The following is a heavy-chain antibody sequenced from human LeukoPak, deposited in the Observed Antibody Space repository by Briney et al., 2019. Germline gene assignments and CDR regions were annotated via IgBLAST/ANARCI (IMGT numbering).Heavy chain of an antibody. V-gene: IGHV3-23*01. J-gene: IGHJ3*02. D-gene: IGHD2-15*01. CDR3: AKYYSAGVAVVLWGAFDI. CDR1: GFTFSSYA. CDR2: ISSSGSST. Sequence: GGALRLSCAASGFTFSSYAVSWVRQAQGKGREWVSAISSSGSSTYYADSVQRRFTISRDNSKNTLYQQMNSLRAEDTAVYYCAKYYSAGVAVVLWGAFDIWGQGTMVTVSS.